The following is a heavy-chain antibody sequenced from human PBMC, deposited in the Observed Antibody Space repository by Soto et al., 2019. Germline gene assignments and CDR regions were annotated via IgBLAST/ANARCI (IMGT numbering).Heavy chain of an antibody. D-gene: IGHD2-15*01. V-gene: IGHV4-30-4*01. Sequence: TSETLSLTCTVSGGSLSSGDYFWSWIRQPPGKGLEWIGYIYYSGSAYYNPSLKSRVTISVDTSKNQFSLKLSSVTAADTAVYYCARRYGGNFDYWGQGTLVTVSS. CDR2: IYYSGSA. CDR1: GGSLSSGDYF. CDR3: ARRYGGNFDY. J-gene: IGHJ4*02.